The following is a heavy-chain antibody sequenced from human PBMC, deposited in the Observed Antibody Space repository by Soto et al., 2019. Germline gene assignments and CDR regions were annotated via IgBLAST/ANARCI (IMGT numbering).Heavy chain of an antibody. CDR3: ARDLASVHDY. J-gene: IGHJ4*02. D-gene: IGHD1-1*01. CDR1: GYPFTSYG. V-gene: IGHV1-18*04. Sequence: QVQLVQSGGEVKRPGASVKVSCKASGYPFTSYGISWVRQAPGQGLEWMGWINPYNGNTKHAQKFRGRVTMTTDTSPPTAYMELRSLSHDDAAVYYCARDLASVHDYWGQGSLVTVSS. CDR2: INPYNGNT.